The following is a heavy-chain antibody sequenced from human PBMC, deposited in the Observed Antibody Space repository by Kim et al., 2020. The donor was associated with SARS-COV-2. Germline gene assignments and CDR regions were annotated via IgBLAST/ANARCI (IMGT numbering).Heavy chain of an antibody. V-gene: IGHV3-15*01. D-gene: IGHD1-26*01. J-gene: IGHJ4*02. Sequence: YAAPVKGRFTISRDDSKNTLYLQMNSLKSEETGVYYSTTGLRWDLGGVDFWGQGTLVTVSS. CDR3: TTGLRWDLGGVDF.